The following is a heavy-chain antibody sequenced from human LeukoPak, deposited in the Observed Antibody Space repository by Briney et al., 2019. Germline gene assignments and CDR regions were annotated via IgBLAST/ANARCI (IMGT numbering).Heavy chain of an antibody. V-gene: IGHV1-2*02. CDR1: GYTFTGYY. D-gene: IGHD3-22*01. J-gene: IGHJ4*02. CDR3: ARDSIVYYYDSSGYYYNYFDY. CDR2: XXXXXXXT. Sequence: ASVKVSCKASGYTFTGYYMHWVRQAPGQGLXWXXXXXXXXXXTNYAQKFQGRVTMTRDTSISTAYMELSRLRSDDTAVYYCARDSIVYYYDSSGYYYNYFDYWGQGSLVTVSS.